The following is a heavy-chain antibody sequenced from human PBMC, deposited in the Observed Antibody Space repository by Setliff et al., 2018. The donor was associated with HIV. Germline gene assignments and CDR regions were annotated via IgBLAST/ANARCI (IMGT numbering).Heavy chain of an antibody. CDR1: GGSFSGHY. CDR3: TREKFGSGSSVPEVRLFDP. V-gene: IGHV4-34*01. D-gene: IGHD6-25*01. CDR2: IYHSGAT. J-gene: IGHJ5*02. Sequence: SETLSLTCAVYGGSFSGHYWSWIRQPPGRGLQWIGEIYHSGATTYNPSLKSRATISVDRSKNQFSLRLSSVTAADTAVYFCTREKFGSGSSVPEVRLFDPWGQGTLVTVSS.